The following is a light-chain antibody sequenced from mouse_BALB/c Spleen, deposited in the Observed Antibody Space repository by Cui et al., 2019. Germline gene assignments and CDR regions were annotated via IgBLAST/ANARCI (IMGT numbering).Light chain of an antibody. CDR2: EGN. J-gene: IGKJ2*01. CDR1: TDRDGD. V-gene: IGKV17-121*01. CDR3: LQSDNLPYT. Sequence: ETTVTQSPASLSMAIGEKVTIRCIPSTDRDGDMNWYQQKPGEPPKLLISEGNTLRPGVPSRFSSSGYGTDFAFTIENMLSEDVADYYCLQSDNLPYTFGGGTKLEIK.